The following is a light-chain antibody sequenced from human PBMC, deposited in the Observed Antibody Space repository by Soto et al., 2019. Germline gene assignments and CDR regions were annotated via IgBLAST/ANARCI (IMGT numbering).Light chain of an antibody. CDR2: DAP. V-gene: IGKV1-5*01. Sequence: DIQMTQSPSILSASVGDRVNITCRASQSINKYLAWYQQRPGRAPKLLIYDAPSLASGVPTMFSGSGSGTEFTLTTSSLQPDDFATYYCQQYRSFLQLFGQGNKVEV. CDR1: QSINKY. J-gene: IGKJ1*01. CDR3: QQYRSFLQL.